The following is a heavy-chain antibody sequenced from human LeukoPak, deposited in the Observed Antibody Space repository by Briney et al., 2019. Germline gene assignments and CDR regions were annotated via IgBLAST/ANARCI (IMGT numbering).Heavy chain of an antibody. D-gene: IGHD3-9*01. CDR1: GGSISSYY. V-gene: IGHV4-59*01. J-gene: IGHJ4*02. CDR3: ARGPGPLRYFDWVSFDY. Sequence: PSETLSLTCTVSGGSISSYYWSWIRQPPGKGLEWIGYIYYSGSTNYNPSLKSRVTISVDTSKNQFSLKLSSVTAADTAVYYCARGPGPLRYFDWVSFDYWGQGTLVTVSS. CDR2: IYYSGST.